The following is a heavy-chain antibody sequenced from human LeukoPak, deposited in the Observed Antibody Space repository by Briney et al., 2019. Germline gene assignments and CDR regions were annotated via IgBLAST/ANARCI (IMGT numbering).Heavy chain of an antibody. D-gene: IGHD5-18*01. V-gene: IGHV3-21*01. CDR3: ARVALSGYSYGSSY. Sequence: PGGSLRLSCAASGFTFSSYSMNWVRQAPGKGLEWVSSISSSSSYIYYADSVKGRFTISRDNAKNSLYLQINSLRAEDTAVYYCARVALSGYSYGSSYWGQGTLVTVSS. J-gene: IGHJ4*02. CDR2: ISSSSSYI. CDR1: GFTFSSYS.